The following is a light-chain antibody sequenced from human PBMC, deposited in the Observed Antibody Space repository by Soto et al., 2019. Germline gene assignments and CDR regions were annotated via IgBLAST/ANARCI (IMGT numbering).Light chain of an antibody. J-gene: IGKJ1*01. Sequence: DIQMTQSPSTLSASVGDRVTITCRASQTIDSWLARYQQRPGRPPNLLIYKASTLASGVPSRFSGSGSGTEFTLTISSLQPDDFATYYCQHYNSYSEAFGQGTKVDIK. CDR3: QHYNSYSEA. CDR2: KAS. V-gene: IGKV1-5*03. CDR1: QTIDSW.